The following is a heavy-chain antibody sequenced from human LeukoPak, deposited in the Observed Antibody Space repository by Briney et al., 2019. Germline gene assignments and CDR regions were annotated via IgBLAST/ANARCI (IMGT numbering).Heavy chain of an antibody. CDR2: IFPKTGGT. CDR1: GYTFTGYY. D-gene: IGHD4-11*01. V-gene: IGHV1-2*02. CDR3: ARDAIVRDYSYSDY. J-gene: IGHJ4*02. Sequence: ASVKVSCKASGYTFTGYYLHWVRQAPGQGLEWMGWIFPKTGGTNYAQKFQGRVTMTRDTSIRTAYMELSRLRSDDTAVYYCARDAIVRDYSYSDYWGQGALVTVSS.